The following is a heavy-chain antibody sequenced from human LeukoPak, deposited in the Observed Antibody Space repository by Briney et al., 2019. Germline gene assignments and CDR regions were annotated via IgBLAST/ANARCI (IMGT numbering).Heavy chain of an antibody. V-gene: IGHV3-48*01. D-gene: IGHD3-9*01. CDR2: ISSSSSTI. CDR3: ERVGLGYDILTGYYQSYYFDY. Sequence: GGSLRLSCAASGFTFSSYSMNWVRQAPGKGLEWVSYISSSSSTIYYADSVKGRFTISRDNAKNSLYLQMNSLRAEDTAVYYCERVGLGYDILTGYYQSYYFDYWGQGTLVTVSS. J-gene: IGHJ4*02. CDR1: GFTFSSYS.